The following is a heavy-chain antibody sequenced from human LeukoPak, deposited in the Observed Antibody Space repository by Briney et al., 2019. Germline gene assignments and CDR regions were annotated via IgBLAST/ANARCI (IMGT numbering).Heavy chain of an antibody. Sequence: ASVKVSCKASGYTFTSYGISWVRQAPGQGLEWMGWISAYNGNTNYAQKLQGRVTMTTDTSTSAAYMELRSLRSDDTAVYYCARGWVGYDILTGYPLDLDYWGQGTLVTVSS. D-gene: IGHD3-9*01. V-gene: IGHV1-18*01. CDR1: GYTFTSYG. J-gene: IGHJ4*02. CDR3: ARGWVGYDILTGYPLDLDY. CDR2: ISAYNGNT.